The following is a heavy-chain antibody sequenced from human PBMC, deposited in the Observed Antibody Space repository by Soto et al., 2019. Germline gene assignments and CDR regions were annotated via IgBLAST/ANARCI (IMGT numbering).Heavy chain of an antibody. CDR1: GGSFSGYY. Sequence: SETLSLTCAVYGGSFSGYYWSWIRQPPGKGMEWIGEINHSGSTNYNPSLKRRVTISEDTSKNQFSLKLSSVTAADTAVYYCARGRRVATIYYYYYGMDVWGQGATVTVSS. CDR3: ARGRRVATIYYYYYGMDV. CDR2: INHSGST. D-gene: IGHD5-12*01. V-gene: IGHV4-34*01. J-gene: IGHJ6*02.